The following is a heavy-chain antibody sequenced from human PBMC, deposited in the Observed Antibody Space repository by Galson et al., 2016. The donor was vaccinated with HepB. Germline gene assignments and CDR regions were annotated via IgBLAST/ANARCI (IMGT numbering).Heavy chain of an antibody. J-gene: IGHJ6*02. D-gene: IGHD3-22*01. CDR2: ISSNSRYI. CDR3: VRDISSGDYYYFAMDV. Sequence: SLRLSCAASGFIFSTYSMHWVRQAPGKGLEWVSSISSNSRYIFYADSVKGRFTISRDNAKNSLSLQLNGLRADDTAVYYCVRDISSGDYYYFAMDVWGQGTTVTVSS. CDR1: GFIFSTYS. V-gene: IGHV3-21*01.